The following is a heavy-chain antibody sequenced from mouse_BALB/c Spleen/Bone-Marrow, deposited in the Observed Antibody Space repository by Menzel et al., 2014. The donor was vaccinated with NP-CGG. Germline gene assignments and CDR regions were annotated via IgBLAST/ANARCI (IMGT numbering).Heavy chain of an antibody. CDR3: AREVVATDYFDY. V-gene: IGHV1-14*01. D-gene: IGHD1-1*01. CDR2: MNPFNGGT. Sequence: VHVKQSGPELVKPGASVKMSCKASRYTFTNYVLHWVKQKPGQGLEWIGFMNPFNGGTNYNEKFKGKATLTSDKSSITAYMELSSLTSEDSAVYYCAREVVATDYFDYWGQGTTLTVSS. CDR1: RYTFTNYV. J-gene: IGHJ2*01.